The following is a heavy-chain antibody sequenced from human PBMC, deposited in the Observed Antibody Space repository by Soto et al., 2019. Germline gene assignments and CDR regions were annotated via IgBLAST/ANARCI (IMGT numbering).Heavy chain of an antibody. CDR1: GGSISSGGYY. J-gene: IGHJ5*02. V-gene: IGHV4-31*03. CDR3: GRPEQLVPWFDP. D-gene: IGHD6-6*01. CDR2: IYYSGST. Sequence: PSETLSLTCTVSGGSISSGGYYWSWIRQHPGKGLEWIGYIYYSGSTYYNPSLKSRVTISVDTSKNQFSLKLCSVTAADTAVYYCGRPEQLVPWFDPWGQGTLVTVSS.